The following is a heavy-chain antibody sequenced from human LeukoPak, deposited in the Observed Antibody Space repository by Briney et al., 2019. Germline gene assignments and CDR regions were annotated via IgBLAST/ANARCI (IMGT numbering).Heavy chain of an antibody. D-gene: IGHD6-13*01. CDR2: ISVSGVDT. Sequence: SGGSLRLSCAASGFTFSSYAMSWVRQAAGKGLEWVSAISVSGVDTYYAGSVKGRFTISRDNSKNTLYLQMNSLRGEDTAIYYCAKDGPLYSNNWYGGFEMWGQGTMVTVSS. V-gene: IGHV3-23*01. J-gene: IGHJ3*02. CDR3: AKDGPLYSNNWYGGFEM. CDR1: GFTFSSYA.